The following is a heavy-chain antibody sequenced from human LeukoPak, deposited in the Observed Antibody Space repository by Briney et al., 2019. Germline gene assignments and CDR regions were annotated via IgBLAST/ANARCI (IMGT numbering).Heavy chain of an antibody. Sequence: SETLSLTCTVSGGSISSSSYYWGWIRQPPGKGLEWIGSIYYSGSTYYNPSLKSRVTISVDTSKNQFSLKLSSVTAADTAVYYCARASRGLSYYFDYWGQGTLVTVSS. J-gene: IGHJ4*02. V-gene: IGHV4-39*07. CDR1: GGSISSSSYY. D-gene: IGHD2-2*01. CDR2: IYYSGST. CDR3: ARASRGLSYYFDY.